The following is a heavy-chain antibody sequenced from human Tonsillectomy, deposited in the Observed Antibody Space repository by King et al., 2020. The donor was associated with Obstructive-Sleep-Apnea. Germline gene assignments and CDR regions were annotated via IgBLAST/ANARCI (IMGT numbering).Heavy chain of an antibody. CDR3: AKDISPLLGGYCSGGSCHNWFDP. V-gene: IGHV3-9*01. CDR1: GFSFEDYA. J-gene: IGHJ5*02. Sequence: EVQLVESGGGLVQPGRSLRLSCAASGFSFEDYAMHWVRQAPGKGLEWVSGISWSGGHIGYADSVKGRFTISRDNAKNSLYLQMNSLRPEDTALYYCAKDISPLLGGYCSGGSCHNWFDPWGQGTLVTVSS. D-gene: IGHD2-15*01. CDR2: ISWSGGHI.